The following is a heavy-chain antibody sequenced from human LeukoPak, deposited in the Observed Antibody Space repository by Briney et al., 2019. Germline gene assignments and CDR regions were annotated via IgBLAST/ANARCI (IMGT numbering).Heavy chain of an antibody. CDR2: FDLEDGET. CDR3: ATDLPLARDKGFDY. V-gene: IGHV1-24*01. CDR1: GYTLTELS. D-gene: IGHD2-21*01. Sequence: ASVKVSCKVSGYTLTELSIHWVRQARGKRLEWMGGFDLEDGETIYAQKFQGRVTITEDRSTDTAYMELSSLRSEDTAVYYCATDLPLARDKGFDYYAQGNLVIV. J-gene: IGHJ4*02.